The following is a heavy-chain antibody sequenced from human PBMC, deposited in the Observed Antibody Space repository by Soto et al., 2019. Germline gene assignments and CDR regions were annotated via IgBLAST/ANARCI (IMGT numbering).Heavy chain of an antibody. V-gene: IGHV3-53*01. D-gene: IGHD6-19*01. J-gene: IGHJ6*02. CDR3: AREVSSGYYYYYGMDV. CDR2: IDSGGST. Sequence: EVQLVESGGGLIQPGGSLRLSCAASGFTVSSNYMSWVRQAPGEGLEWVSVIDSGGSTYYADSVKGRFTITRDNSKNTLYLQTSTLRAEDTAVYYCAREVSSGYYYYYGMDVWGQGTTVTVSS. CDR1: GFTVSSNY.